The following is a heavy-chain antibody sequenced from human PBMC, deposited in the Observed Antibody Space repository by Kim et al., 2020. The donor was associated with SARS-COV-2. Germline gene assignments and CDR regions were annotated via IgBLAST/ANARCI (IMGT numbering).Heavy chain of an antibody. CDR2: IIPMFGSA. CDR3: ARWEVAFFYGLDV. J-gene: IGHJ6*02. Sequence: SVKVSCKASGGTFSNFGIIWVRQAPGQGLEWMGGIIPMFGSANYAQKFLGRVTITADESTSTAYLEVNNLRSDDTSVYYCARWEVAFFYGLDVWGQATT. CDR1: GGTFSNFG. D-gene: IGHD3-3*02. V-gene: IGHV1-69*13.